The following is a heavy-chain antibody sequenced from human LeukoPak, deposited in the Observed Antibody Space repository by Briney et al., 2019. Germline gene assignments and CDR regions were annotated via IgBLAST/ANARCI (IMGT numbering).Heavy chain of an antibody. J-gene: IGHJ3*02. CDR2: IRYDGSNK. Sequence: GGSLRLSCAASGFTFSSYGMHWVRQAPGKGLEWVASIRYDGSNKYYADSVKGRFTISRDNAKNSLYLQMNSLRAEDTALYYCASEWEGAFDIWGQGTMVTVSS. CDR1: GFTFSSYG. V-gene: IGHV3-30*02. D-gene: IGHD1-26*01. CDR3: ASEWEGAFDI.